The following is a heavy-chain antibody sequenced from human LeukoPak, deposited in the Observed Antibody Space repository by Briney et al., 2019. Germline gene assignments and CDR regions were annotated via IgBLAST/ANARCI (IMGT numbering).Heavy chain of an antibody. CDR1: NGSMTSDSYY. V-gene: IGHV4-39*02. Sequence: SETLSLTCTVSNGSMTSDSYYWAWVRQPPGKGLEWIGTIFYSGKTYYSASLKSRVTVSLDTSKKNFPLRLSSVTAADTAVYYCARLWIVATWFDAWGQGALVTVSS. CDR2: IFYSGKT. J-gene: IGHJ5*02. CDR3: ARLWIVATWFDA. D-gene: IGHD2-2*03.